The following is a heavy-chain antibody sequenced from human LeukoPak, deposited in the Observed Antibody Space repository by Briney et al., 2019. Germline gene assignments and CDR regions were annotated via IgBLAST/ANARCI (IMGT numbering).Heavy chain of an antibody. Sequence: ASVKVSCKASVGTFSNYALSWVRQAPGQGLEWMGGIIPIFGTANYAQKFQGRVTITTDESTSTTYMELSSLRSADTAVYYCASSSSGIGVVPAAINDAFDIWGQGTMVTVSS. J-gene: IGHJ3*02. V-gene: IGHV1-69*05. CDR2: IIPIFGTA. CDR1: VGTFSNYA. D-gene: IGHD2-2*02. CDR3: ASSSSGIGVVPAAINDAFDI.